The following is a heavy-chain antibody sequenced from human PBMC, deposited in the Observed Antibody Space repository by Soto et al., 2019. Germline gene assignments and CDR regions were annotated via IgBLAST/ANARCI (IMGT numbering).Heavy chain of an antibody. CDR2: ISYDGSNK. J-gene: IGHJ4*02. CDR1: GFTFSSYG. CDR3: AKSALDYDSSAYYYGGY. Sequence: GGSLRLSCAASGFTFSSYGMHWVRQAPGKGLEWVALISYDGSNKYYTDSVKGRFTISRDNSKNTLYLQINSLRAEDTAVYYCAKSALDYDSSAYYYGGYWGLGTLVTVSS. V-gene: IGHV3-30*18. D-gene: IGHD3-22*01.